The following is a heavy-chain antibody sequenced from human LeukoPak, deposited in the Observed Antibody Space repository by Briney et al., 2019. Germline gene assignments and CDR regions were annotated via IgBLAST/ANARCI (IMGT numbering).Heavy chain of an antibody. CDR2: IYTSGST. CDR1: GGSISSSSYY. Sequence: TLSLTCTVSGGSISSSSYYWGWIRQPAGKGLEWIGRIYTSGSTNYNPSLKSRVTMSVDTSKNQFSLKLSSVTAADTAVYYCARTSGWYYFDHWGQGTLVTVSS. V-gene: IGHV4-61*02. D-gene: IGHD6-19*01. CDR3: ARTSGWYYFDH. J-gene: IGHJ4*02.